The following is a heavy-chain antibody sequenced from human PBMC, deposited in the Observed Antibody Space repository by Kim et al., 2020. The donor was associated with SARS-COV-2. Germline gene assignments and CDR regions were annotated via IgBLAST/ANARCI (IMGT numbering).Heavy chain of an antibody. Sequence: ASVKVSCKASGYTFTSYVMNWVRQAPGQGLEWMGWINTNTGNPTYAQGFTGRFVFSLDTSVSTAYLHISSLKAEDTAVYYCARDRRITIFGGGRSWFDPWGQGTLVTVSS. V-gene: IGHV7-4-1*02. CDR2: INTNTGNP. CDR3: ARDRRITIFGGGRSWFDP. D-gene: IGHD3-3*01. CDR1: GYTFTSYV. J-gene: IGHJ5*02.